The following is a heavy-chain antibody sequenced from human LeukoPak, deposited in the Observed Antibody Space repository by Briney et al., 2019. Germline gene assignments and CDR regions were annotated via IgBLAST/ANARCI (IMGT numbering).Heavy chain of an antibody. V-gene: IGHV4-34*01. CDR2: IDHSGNT. CDR1: GGSFSNYY. Sequence: SETLSLTCAVFGGSFSNYYLHWIRQPPGKGLEWIGEIDHSGNTKYNPSLKNRLTISVDTSKNQFSLKLSSVTAADTAVYYCARGGWYQDSWGQGMLVTVSS. CDR3: ARGGWYQDS. D-gene: IGHD6-19*01. J-gene: IGHJ4*02.